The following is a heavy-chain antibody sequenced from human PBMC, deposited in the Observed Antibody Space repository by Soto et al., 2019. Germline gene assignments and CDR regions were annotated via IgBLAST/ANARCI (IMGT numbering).Heavy chain of an antibody. V-gene: IGHV4-30-4*01. CDR2: IYYSGST. CDR3: ASLDYYDSSGFDY. CDR1: GGSISSGDYY. Sequence: PSETLSLTCTVSGGSISSGDYYWSWIRQPPGKGLEWIGYIYYSGSTYYNPSLKSRVTISVDTSKNQFSLKLSSVTAADTAVYYCASLDYYDSSGFDYWGQGTLVTVSS. J-gene: IGHJ4*02. D-gene: IGHD3-22*01.